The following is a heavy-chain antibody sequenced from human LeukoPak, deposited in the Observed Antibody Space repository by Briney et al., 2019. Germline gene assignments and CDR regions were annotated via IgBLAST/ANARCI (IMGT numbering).Heavy chain of an antibody. J-gene: IGHJ4*02. D-gene: IGHD3-22*01. CDR3: ARGGARSYYYDSSGYSYYFDY. CDR1: GFTFSSYS. V-gene: IGHV3-21*01. CDR2: ISSSSSYI. Sequence: GSLRLSCAASGFTFSSYSMNWVRQAPGKGLEWVSSISSSSSYIYYADSVKGRFTISRDNAKNSLYLQMNSLRAEDTAVYYCARGGARSYYYDSSGYSYYFDYWGQGTLVTVSS.